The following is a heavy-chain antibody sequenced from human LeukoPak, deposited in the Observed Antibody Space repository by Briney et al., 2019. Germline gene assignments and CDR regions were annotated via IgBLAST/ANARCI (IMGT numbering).Heavy chain of an antibody. J-gene: IGHJ4*02. CDR3: ARERDSSGYYSDY. CDR2: MTSSSGYI. Sequence: GGSLRLSCAASGFTFSSYSMNWVRQARGKGLEWVSSMTSSSGYIYYADSVKGRFTISRDNAKNSLYLQMNSLRAEDTAVYYCARERDSSGYYSDYWGQGTLVTVSS. V-gene: IGHV3-21*01. CDR1: GFTFSSYS. D-gene: IGHD3-22*01.